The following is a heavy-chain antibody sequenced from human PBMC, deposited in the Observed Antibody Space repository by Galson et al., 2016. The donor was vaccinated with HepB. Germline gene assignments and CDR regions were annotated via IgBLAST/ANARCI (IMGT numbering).Heavy chain of an antibody. Sequence: SLRLSCAASGFSFSDYAIHWVRQAPGKGPEWLSIISYGYSINYAASVKGRFTISRDNSKNTVYLQMNNLRREDTALDYCARDLWSSGGYKWFDPWGQGTLVTASS. CDR1: GFSFSDYA. V-gene: IGHV3-30*04. D-gene: IGHD6-19*01. J-gene: IGHJ5*02. CDR3: ARDLWSSGGYKWFDP. CDR2: ISYGYSI.